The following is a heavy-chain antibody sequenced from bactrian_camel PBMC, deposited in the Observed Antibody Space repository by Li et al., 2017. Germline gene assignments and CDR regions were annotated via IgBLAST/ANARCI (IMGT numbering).Heavy chain of an antibody. CDR3: TTRLDLGSSCGGPRS. V-gene: IGHV3S53*01. J-gene: IGHJ4*01. D-gene: IGHD2*01. CDR1: GATSLTNF. Sequence: HVQLVESGGGAVQAGGSLRLSCVASGATSLTNFMAWFRQAPGKEREAVAHILSDGTKDYADSVAGRFIISVDTYMNTVYLEMNNLKPEDTATYYCTTRLDLGSSCGGPRSWGQGTQVTVS. CDR2: ILSDGTK.